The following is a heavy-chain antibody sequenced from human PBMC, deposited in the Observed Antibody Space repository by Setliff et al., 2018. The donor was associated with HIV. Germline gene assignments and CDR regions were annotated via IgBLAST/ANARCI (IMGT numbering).Heavy chain of an antibody. CDR3: ARGSSSWYDDAFDI. D-gene: IGHD6-13*01. Sequence: TLSLTCTVSGGSISSYYWSWIRQPPGKGLEWIGYIYYSGSTNYNPSLESRVTISVDTSKNQFSLKLSSVTAADTAVYYCARGSSSWYDDAFDIWGQGTMVTV. CDR2: IYYSGST. J-gene: IGHJ3*02. V-gene: IGHV4-59*08. CDR1: GGSISSYY.